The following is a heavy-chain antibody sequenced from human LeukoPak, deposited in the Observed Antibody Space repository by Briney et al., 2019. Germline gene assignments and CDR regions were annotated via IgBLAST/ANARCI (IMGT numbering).Heavy chain of an antibody. Sequence: PGGSLRLSCTASGFTFGDYAMSWVRQAPGKGLEWVSYISSSGTTIHYADSVKGRFTISRDNAKNSVYLQMNSLRVEDTAVYYCARVRYQTADYWGQGTLVTVSS. CDR3: ARVRYQTADY. J-gene: IGHJ4*02. V-gene: IGHV3-48*03. CDR2: ISSSGTTI. CDR1: GFTFGDYA. D-gene: IGHD3-16*02.